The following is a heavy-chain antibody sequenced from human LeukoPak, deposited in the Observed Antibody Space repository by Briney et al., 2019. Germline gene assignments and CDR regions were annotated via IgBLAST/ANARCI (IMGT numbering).Heavy chain of an antibody. J-gene: IGHJ4*02. CDR1: GFTFSSYW. V-gene: IGHV3-74*01. D-gene: IGHD3-10*01. Sequence: GGSLRLSCAASGFTFSSYWMHWVRQAPGKGLVWVSRINSDGSSTGYADSVKGRFTISRDNAKNTLYLQMNSLRAEDTAVYYCARAHYGSGSYYSDWGQGTLVTVSS. CDR3: ARAHYGSGSYYSD. CDR2: INSDGSST.